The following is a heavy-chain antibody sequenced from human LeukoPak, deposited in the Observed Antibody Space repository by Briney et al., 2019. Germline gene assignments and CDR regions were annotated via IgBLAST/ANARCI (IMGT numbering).Heavy chain of an antibody. Sequence: GGSLRLSCAASGFTFSSYWMSWVRQAPGKGLEWVANIKEDESQKYYVDSVKGRFTISRDNAKNSVYLQMNSLRVEDTAVYYCARGRATDIWGRGTMVTVSA. CDR3: ARGRATDI. J-gene: IGHJ3*02. CDR1: GFTFSSYW. D-gene: IGHD5-12*01. V-gene: IGHV3-7*01. CDR2: IKEDESQK.